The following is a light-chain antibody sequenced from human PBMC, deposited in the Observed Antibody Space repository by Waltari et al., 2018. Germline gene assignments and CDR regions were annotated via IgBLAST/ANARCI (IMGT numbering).Light chain of an antibody. V-gene: IGKV4-1*01. J-gene: IGKJ1*01. CDR1: QSVLYSSNNKNY. CDR2: WAS. Sequence: DIVMTQSPDSLAVSLGERATINCKSSQSVLYSSNNKNYLAWYQQKPGQPPKLVIYWASTRESGVPDRFRGSGSGTDFTLTISSLQAEDVAVYYCQQYYSTPPTFGQGTKVEIK. CDR3: QQYYSTPPT.